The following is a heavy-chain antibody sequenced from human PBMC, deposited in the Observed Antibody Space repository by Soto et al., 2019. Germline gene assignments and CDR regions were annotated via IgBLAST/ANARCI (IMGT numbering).Heavy chain of an antibody. CDR1: GGSISSSNL. D-gene: IGHD3-10*01. J-gene: IGHJ6*02. CDR3: ARVTGHYYYGMDV. V-gene: IGHV4-4*02. Sequence: QVQLQESGPGLVKPSGTLSLTCAVSGGSISSSNLWSWVRQPPGKGLEWIGEIYHSGSTNYNPSLKCRVIISVDKSKNQFSLKLSSVTAADTAVYYCARVTGHYYYGMDVWGQGTTVTVSS. CDR2: IYHSGST.